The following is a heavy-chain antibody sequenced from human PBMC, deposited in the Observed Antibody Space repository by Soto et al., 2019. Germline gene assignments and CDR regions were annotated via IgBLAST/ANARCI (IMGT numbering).Heavy chain of an antibody. D-gene: IGHD3-22*01. CDR1: GFTFDDYA. J-gene: IGHJ4*02. Sequence: GGSLRLSCAASGFTFDDYAMHWVRQAPGKGLEWVSGISWNSGSIGYADSVKGRFTISRDNAKNSLYLQMNSLRAEDTALYYCAKDIGGYDSSGYYHFDYWGQGTLVTVSS. CDR2: ISWNSGSI. CDR3: AKDIGGYDSSGYYHFDY. V-gene: IGHV3-9*01.